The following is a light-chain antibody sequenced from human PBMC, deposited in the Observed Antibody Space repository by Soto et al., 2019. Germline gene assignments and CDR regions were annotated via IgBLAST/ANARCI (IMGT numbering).Light chain of an antibody. CDR3: QQLNSYPLT. CDR1: QCGSSR. Sequence: QFTQSPSSLSAPVGDKDTITSQASQCGSSRLAMSQQQQGNALKLLIYAASTLQSGVPSRCSGSGFGTDFTLTISSLQPEDFATYYCQQLNSYPLTFGGGTKVDIK. J-gene: IGKJ4*01. V-gene: IGKV1-9*01. CDR2: AAS.